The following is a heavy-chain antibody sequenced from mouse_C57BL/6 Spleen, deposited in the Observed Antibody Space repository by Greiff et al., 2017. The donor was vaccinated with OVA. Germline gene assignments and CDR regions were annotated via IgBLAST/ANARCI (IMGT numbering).Heavy chain of an antibody. V-gene: IGHV1-55*01. J-gene: IGHJ2*01. CDR2: IYPGSGST. CDR3: ARSGEYLYSYYFDY. D-gene: IGHD5-2*01. Sequence: QVQLQQPGAELVKPGASVKMSCKASGYTFTSYWITWVKQRPGQGLEWIGDIYPGSGSTNYNEKFKSKATLTVDTSSSTAYLQLSSLTSEDSAVYYCARSGEYLYSYYFDYWGQGTTLTVSS. CDR1: GYTFTSYW.